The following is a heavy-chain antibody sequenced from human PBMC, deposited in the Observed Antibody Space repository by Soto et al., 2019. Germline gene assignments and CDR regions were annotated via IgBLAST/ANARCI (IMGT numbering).Heavy chain of an antibody. CDR1: GFTFSNYG. CDR2: ISYDESQK. J-gene: IGHJ4*02. CDR3: ARDQNGREPRTTVVSPGF. V-gene: IGHV3-30*03. Sequence: QMRLVESGGGVVQPGGSLRLSCAVSGFTFSNYGMHCVRQAPGKGLEWVALISYDESQKYFADSVQGRFNISRDNSKNTLYLQINNVRDEDTAVYYCARDQNGREPRTTVVSPGFWGQGILVIVSS. D-gene: IGHD4-17*01.